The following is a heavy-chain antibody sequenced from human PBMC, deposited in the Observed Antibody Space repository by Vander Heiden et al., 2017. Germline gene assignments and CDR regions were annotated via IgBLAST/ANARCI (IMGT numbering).Heavy chain of an antibody. Sequence: EVQLVESGGGLVQPGGSLRLSCVDSGFTFSSSWMHWVRQAPGTGLVWLSRMNSDGSTTDYADSVKGRFTISRDNAKNTLYLQMNGLRAEDTAVYYCARAGFFRFDYWGQGILVTVSS. CDR1: GFTFSSSW. V-gene: IGHV3-74*01. J-gene: IGHJ4*02. CDR3: ARAGFFRFDY. CDR2: MNSDGSTT. D-gene: IGHD3-3*01.